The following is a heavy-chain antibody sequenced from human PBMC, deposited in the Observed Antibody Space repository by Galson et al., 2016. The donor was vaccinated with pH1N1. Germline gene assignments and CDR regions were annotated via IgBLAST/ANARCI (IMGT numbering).Heavy chain of an antibody. D-gene: IGHD4-17*01. Sequence: SVKVSCKASGYTFTSYDINRVRQATGQGLEWMGWMNPNSGNTGSAQKFQGRVTMTRNSSITTAYMELSSLRFEDTAVYYCARVDTTVTHPYLDSWGQGTLVTVSS. CDR3: ARVDTTVTHPYLDS. J-gene: IGHJ4*02. CDR2: MNPNSGNT. CDR1: GYTFTSYD. V-gene: IGHV1-8*01.